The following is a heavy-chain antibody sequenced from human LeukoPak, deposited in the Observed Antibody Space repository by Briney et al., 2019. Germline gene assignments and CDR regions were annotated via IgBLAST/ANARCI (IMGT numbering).Heavy chain of an antibody. D-gene: IGHD1-14*01. CDR3: ARGVEPLAANTLAY. V-gene: IGHV3-53*01. CDR1: GFTVITND. J-gene: IGHJ4*02. CDR2: LYSDGNT. Sequence: HPGGSLRLSCAASGFTVITNDMTWVRQAPGKGLEWVSVLYSDGNTKYADSVQGRFTISRDNSKNTLYLEMNSLSPDDTAVYHCARGVEPLAANTLAYWGQGTLVTVSS.